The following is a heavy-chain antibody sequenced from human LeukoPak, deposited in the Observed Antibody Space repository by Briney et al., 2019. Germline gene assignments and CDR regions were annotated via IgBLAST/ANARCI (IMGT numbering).Heavy chain of an antibody. CDR1: GYAIGSNYF. CDR2: IHHRGTT. CDR3: SRETAGTTIDF. Sequence: SETLSLTCTVSGYAIGSNYFWGWIRQPPGKGLEWIGSIHHRGTTYYNTSLKGRLTISLDTSKNQFSLNLTSVTASDTAVYYCSRETAGTTIDFWGQGRLVAVSS. V-gene: IGHV4-38-2*02. J-gene: IGHJ4*02. D-gene: IGHD3-10*01.